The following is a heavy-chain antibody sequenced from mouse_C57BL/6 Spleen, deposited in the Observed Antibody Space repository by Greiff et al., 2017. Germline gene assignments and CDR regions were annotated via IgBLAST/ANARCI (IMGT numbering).Heavy chain of an antibody. J-gene: IGHJ3*01. D-gene: IGHD2-4*01. CDR2: INYDGSIT. CDR3: ARDDYGGAWFAY. Sequence: EVKVVESEGGLVQPGSSMKLSCTASGFTFSDYYMAWVRQVPEKGLEWVANINYDGSITCYLDSLKSRFIISRDNAKNILYLQMSSLKSEDTATEYCARDDYGGAWFAYWGQGTLVTVSA. V-gene: IGHV5-16*01. CDR1: GFTFSDYY.